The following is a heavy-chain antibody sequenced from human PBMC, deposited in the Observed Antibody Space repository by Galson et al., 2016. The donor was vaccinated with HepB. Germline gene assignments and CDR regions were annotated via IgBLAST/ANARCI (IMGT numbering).Heavy chain of an antibody. CDR3: AKGDYQVVTAAFDI. D-gene: IGHD2-21*02. CDR1: GFTFSTYG. V-gene: IGHV3-30*18. Sequence: LRLSCAASGFTFSTYGMHWVRQAPGKGLEWVALMSYDGSYKSYGDSVKGRFTISRDNSKNTLYLQMNSLRAEDTAVYYCAKGDYQVVTAAFDIWGQGTMVTVSS. CDR2: MSYDGSYK. J-gene: IGHJ3*02.